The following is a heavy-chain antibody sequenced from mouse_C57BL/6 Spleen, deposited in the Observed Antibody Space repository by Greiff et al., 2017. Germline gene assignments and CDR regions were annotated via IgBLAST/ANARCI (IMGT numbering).Heavy chain of an antibody. V-gene: IGHV1-52*01. J-gene: IGHJ1*03. D-gene: IGHD1-1*01. CDR2: IDPSDSET. CDR1: GYTFTSYW. CDR3: AIQGDYGSSPNWYFDV. Sequence: VQLQQPGAELVRPGSSVKLSCKASGYTFTSYWMHWVKQRPIQGLEWIGNIDPSDSETHYNQKFKDKATLTVDKSSSTAYMQLSSLTSEGSAVYYCAIQGDYGSSPNWYFDVWGTGTTVTVSS.